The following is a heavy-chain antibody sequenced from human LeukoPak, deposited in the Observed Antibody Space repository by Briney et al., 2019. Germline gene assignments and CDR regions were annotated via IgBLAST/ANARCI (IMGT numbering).Heavy chain of an antibody. CDR3: ARHGDIVVVPAAKGWFAP. CDR2: IYTSGST. V-gene: IGHV4-4*09. D-gene: IGHD2-2*01. J-gene: IGHJ5*02. CDR1: GGSISSYY. Sequence: SETLSLTCTVSGGSISSYYWSWIQQPPGKGLEWIGYIYTSGSTNYNPSLKSRVTISVDTSKNQFSLKLSSVTAADTAVYYCARHGDIVVVPAAKGWFAPWGQGTLVTVSS.